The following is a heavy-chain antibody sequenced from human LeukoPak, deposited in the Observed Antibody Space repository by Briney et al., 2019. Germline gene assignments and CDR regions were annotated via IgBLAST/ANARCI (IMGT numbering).Heavy chain of an antibody. J-gene: IGHJ6*03. CDR2: INHSGST. V-gene: IGHV4-34*01. D-gene: IGHD3-10*02. Sequence: SETLSLTCAVYDGSFNHYYWSWIRQPPGKGLEWIGEINHSGSTNYNPSLKSRVTMSVDTSKNQFSLKVNSVTPADTAVYYCARYALFDYYMDVWGTGTTVTVSS. CDR3: ARYALFDYYMDV. CDR1: DGSFNHYY.